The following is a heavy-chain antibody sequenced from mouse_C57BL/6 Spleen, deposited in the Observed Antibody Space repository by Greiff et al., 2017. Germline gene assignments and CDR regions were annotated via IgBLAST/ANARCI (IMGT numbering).Heavy chain of an antibody. D-gene: IGHD2-1*01. V-gene: IGHV14-4*01. CDR1: GFNIKDDY. CDR3: TTGGNQIPFDY. Sequence: EVQLQQSGAELVRPGASVKLSCTASGFNIKDDYMHWVKQRPEQGLEWIGWIDPENGDTEYASKFQGKATITADTSSNTAYLQLSSLTSEDTAVYYCTTGGNQIPFDYWGQGTTLTVSS. CDR2: IDPENGDT. J-gene: IGHJ2*01.